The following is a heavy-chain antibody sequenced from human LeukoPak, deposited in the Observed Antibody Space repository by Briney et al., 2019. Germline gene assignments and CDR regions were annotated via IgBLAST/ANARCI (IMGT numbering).Heavy chain of an antibody. CDR3: ARLKRSETGYYLFDF. Sequence: SETLSLTSTVSGGSISSSSYYWVWIRQPPGKGLEWIGSIHYSGSTYYNPSLKTRVTISVDTSKNQFSLKLSSVTAADTAVYYCARLKRSETGYYLFDFWGQGTLVTVSS. D-gene: IGHD3-9*01. CDR2: IHYSGST. CDR1: GGSISSSSYY. J-gene: IGHJ4*02. V-gene: IGHV4-39*01.